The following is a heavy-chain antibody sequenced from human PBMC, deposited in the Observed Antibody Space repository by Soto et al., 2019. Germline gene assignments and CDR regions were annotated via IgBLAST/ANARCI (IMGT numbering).Heavy chain of an antibody. J-gene: IGHJ4*02. CDR2: IYYSGRT. CDR3: ARGGDGGGWYYFDY. CDR1: GGSISSGGYY. Sequence: QVQLQESGPGLVKPSQTLSLTCTVSGGSISSGGYYWSWIRQHPGKGLEWIGYIYYSGRTYYNPSLKSRVTISVDTSKNQFPLKLSSVTAADTAVYYCARGGDGGGWYYFDYWGQGTLVTVSS. V-gene: IGHV4-31*03. D-gene: IGHD6-19*01.